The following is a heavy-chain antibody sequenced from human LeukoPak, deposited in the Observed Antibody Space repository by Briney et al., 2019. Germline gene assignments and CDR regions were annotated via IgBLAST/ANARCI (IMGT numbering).Heavy chain of an antibody. CDR1: GFTFSSYA. V-gene: IGHV3-33*06. J-gene: IGHJ4*02. CDR3: AKDAQRGFDYSNSLEY. Sequence: GGSLRLSCAASGFTFSSYAMHWVRQAPGKGLEWVAVIWSDKSNKFYADSVRGRFTISRDDSRKTVYLQMERMTAEDTAIYYCAKDAQRGFDYSNSLEYWGQGVLVTVAS. CDR2: IWSDKSNK. D-gene: IGHD4-11*01.